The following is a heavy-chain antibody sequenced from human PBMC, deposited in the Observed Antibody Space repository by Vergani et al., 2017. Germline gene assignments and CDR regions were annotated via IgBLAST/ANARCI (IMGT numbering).Heavy chain of an antibody. V-gene: IGHV4-31*03. Sequence: QVQLQESGPGLVKPSQTLSLTCTVSGGSISSGGYYWSWIRQHPGKGLEWIGYIYYSGSTYYNPSLKSRVTISVDTSKNQFSLKLSSVTAADTAVYYCARDSVVVPAANDYYYYGMDVWGQGTTVTVSS. J-gene: IGHJ6*02. CDR1: GGSISSGGYY. CDR2: IYYSGST. CDR3: ARDSVVVPAANDYYYYGMDV. D-gene: IGHD2-2*01.